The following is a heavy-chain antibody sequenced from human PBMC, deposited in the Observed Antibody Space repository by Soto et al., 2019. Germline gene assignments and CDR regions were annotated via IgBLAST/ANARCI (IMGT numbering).Heavy chain of an antibody. CDR3: ARGLYRRGTYYAFDN. J-gene: IGHJ4*02. CDR2: ISAYNGNT. V-gene: IGHV1-18*01. D-gene: IGHD1-26*01. CDR1: GYTPTNYD. Sequence: QVPLVQSGPEVKKPGASVKVSCKTSGYTPTNYDIGWVRQAPGQGLEYMGWISAYNGNTNYARKRQDRVPLTTDTSTRTAYMELRSLQSDDTAIYYCARGLYRRGTYYAFDNWGQGTLVTVSS.